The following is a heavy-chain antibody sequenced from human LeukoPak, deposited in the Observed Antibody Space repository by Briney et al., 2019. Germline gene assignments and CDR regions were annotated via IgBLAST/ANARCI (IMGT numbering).Heavy chain of an antibody. V-gene: IGHV4-34*01. CDR3: TRDIGDFVSDF. CDR1: GGSFSGYY. CDR2: IHYGGTT. D-gene: IGHD2-21*02. J-gene: IGHJ4*02. Sequence: SETLSLTCAVYGGSFSGYYWSWIRQPPGKGLEWIGSIHYGGTTHYNPSLQSRVTISADTSKNQFALDLRSVTAADTAVYYCTRDIGDFVSDFWGQGTLVTVSS.